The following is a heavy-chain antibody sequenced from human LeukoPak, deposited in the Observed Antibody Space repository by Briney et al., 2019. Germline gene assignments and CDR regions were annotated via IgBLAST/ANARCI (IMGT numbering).Heavy chain of an antibody. J-gene: IGHJ6*02. CDR1: GYTLTGYY. CDR2: INPNSGGT. Sequence: ASVKVSCKASGYTLTGYYMHWVRQAPGQGLEWMGWINPNSGGTNYAQKFQGRVTMTRDTSISTAYMELSRLRSDDTAVYYCARAESSGWYTGWGYYYYGMDVWGQGTTVTVSS. V-gene: IGHV1-2*02. CDR3: ARAESSGWYTGWGYYYYGMDV. D-gene: IGHD6-19*01.